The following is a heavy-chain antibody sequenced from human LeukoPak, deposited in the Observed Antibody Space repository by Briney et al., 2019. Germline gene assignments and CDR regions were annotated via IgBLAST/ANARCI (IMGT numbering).Heavy chain of an antibody. CDR2: IKQDGSEK. CDR1: GFTFSSNW. V-gene: IGHV3-7*01. J-gene: IGHJ6*03. D-gene: IGHD5-18*01. CDR3: ARPSPGYSYGFRLYYYMDV. Sequence: QSGGSLRLSCAASGFTFSSNWMTWVGQAPGKGLECVANIKQDGSEKYYVDSVKGRFTISRDNAKNSVYLQMNSLRAEDTAVYYCARPSPGYSYGFRLYYYMDVWGKGTTVTVSS.